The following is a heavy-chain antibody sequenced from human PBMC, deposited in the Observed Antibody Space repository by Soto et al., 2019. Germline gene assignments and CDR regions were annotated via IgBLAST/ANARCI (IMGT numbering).Heavy chain of an antibody. CDR3: AKDFSYDSSGVLDY. J-gene: IGHJ4*02. CDR1: GFTVRNYA. CDR2: ISDNGGTT. D-gene: IGHD3-22*01. Sequence: VQLLESGGALVQPGGSLRLSCEASGFTVRNYAMSWVRQAPGKGLEWVSAISDNGGTTYYPSSVRGRFTISRDNSKNTLFLQMNSVRAEDTAVYYCAKDFSYDSSGVLDYWGQGTLVTVSS. V-gene: IGHV3-23*01.